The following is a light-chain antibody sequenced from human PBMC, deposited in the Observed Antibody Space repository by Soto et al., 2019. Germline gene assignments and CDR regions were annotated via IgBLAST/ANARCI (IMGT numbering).Light chain of an antibody. V-gene: IGKV3-20*01. CDR2: GAS. CDR3: HQYGALPPT. J-gene: IGKJ4*01. CDR1: QTVSNTY. Sequence: EIGLTQFPGALSLSPGERVNLSCRASQTVSNTYLAWYQQKSGQAPKFLIYGASNRATGIPDRFSGSGSGTDFTLTISRLEPEDFAVYYCHQYGALPPTFGGGTKVEIK.